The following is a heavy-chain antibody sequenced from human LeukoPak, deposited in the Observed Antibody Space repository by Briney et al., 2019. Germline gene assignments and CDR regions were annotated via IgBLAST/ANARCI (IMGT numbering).Heavy chain of an antibody. CDR2: ISYDGSNK. D-gene: IGHD1-26*01. V-gene: IGHV3-30*18. CDR3: AKDTHKSGSYDY. CDR1: GFTFSSNA. J-gene: IGHJ4*02. Sequence: GGSLRLSCAASGFTFSSNAMHWVRRAPGKGMEWVAIISYDGSNKYYADSVKGRFTVSRDNSKNTQYLQMNSLKPEDTAVYYCAKDTHKSGSYDYWGQGTLVTVSS.